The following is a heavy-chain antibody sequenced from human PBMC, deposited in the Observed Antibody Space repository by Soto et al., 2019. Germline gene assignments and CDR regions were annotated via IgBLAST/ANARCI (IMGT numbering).Heavy chain of an antibody. V-gene: IGHV1-18*01. J-gene: IGHJ6*02. CDR2: ISAYNGNT. Sequence: QVQLVQSGAEVKKPGASVKVSCKASGYTFTSYGISWLRQAPGQGLEWMGWISAYNGNTNYAQKLQGRVTMTTDTSTSTAYMELRSLRSDDTAVYYCARGLSIAAAGSQIYYYYYGMDVWGQGTTVTVSS. D-gene: IGHD6-13*01. CDR3: ARGLSIAAAGSQIYYYYYGMDV. CDR1: GYTFTSYG.